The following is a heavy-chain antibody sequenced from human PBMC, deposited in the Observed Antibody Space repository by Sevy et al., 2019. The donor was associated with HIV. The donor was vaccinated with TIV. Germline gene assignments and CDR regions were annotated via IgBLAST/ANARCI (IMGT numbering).Heavy chain of an antibody. J-gene: IGHJ5*02. CDR3: ASLPSIAARRNWFDP. Sequence: SETLSLTCAVYGGSFSGYYWSWIRQPPGKGLEWIGEINHSGSTNYNPSLKSRVTISVDTSKNQLSLKLSSVTAADTAVYYWASLPSIAARRNWFDPWGQGTLVTVSS. CDR2: INHSGST. CDR1: GGSFSGYY. D-gene: IGHD6-6*01. V-gene: IGHV4-34*01.